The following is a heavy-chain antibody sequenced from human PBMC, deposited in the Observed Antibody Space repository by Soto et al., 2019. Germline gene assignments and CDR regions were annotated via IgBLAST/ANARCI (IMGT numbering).Heavy chain of an antibody. Sequence: SETLSPTCTVSGGSMSTHYWSWIRQPPGKGLEWIGYSHSSGYSHYNPSLKSRVTISVDTSNNQISLKVSSVTAADTAVYYCARTHDYGDYDNWFDPWGQGTLVTVSS. CDR3: ARTHDYGDYDNWFDP. J-gene: IGHJ5*02. D-gene: IGHD4-17*01. V-gene: IGHV4-59*08. CDR2: SHSSGYS. CDR1: GGSMSTHY.